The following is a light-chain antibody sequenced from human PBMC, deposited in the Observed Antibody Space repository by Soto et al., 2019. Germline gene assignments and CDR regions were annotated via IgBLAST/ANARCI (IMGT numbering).Light chain of an antibody. CDR2: GAS. J-gene: IGKJ1*01. CDR1: QSLSSGY. CDR3: QMYGSSPPWT. V-gene: IGKV3-20*01. Sequence: EIVLTQSPGTLSLSPGERATLSCRASQSLSSGYLAWYQQRPGQAPRLLIYGASSRATGIPDRFSGSGSGTDFTLTISRMEPEDFAVYYCQMYGSSPPWTFGQGIKVEIK.